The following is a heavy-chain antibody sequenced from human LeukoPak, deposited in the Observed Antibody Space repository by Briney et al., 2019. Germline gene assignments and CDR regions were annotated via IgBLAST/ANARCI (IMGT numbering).Heavy chain of an antibody. J-gene: IGHJ4*02. CDR1: GFTFSSYA. V-gene: IGHV3-30-3*01. CDR3: ARDHQNDYDSSGYFDY. Sequence: PGRSLRLSCAASGFTFSSYAMHWVHQAPGKGLEWVAVISYDGSNKYYADSVKGRFTISRDNSKNTLYLQMNSLRAEDTAVYYCARDHQNDYDSSGYFDYWGQGTLVTVSS. D-gene: IGHD3-22*01. CDR2: ISYDGSNK.